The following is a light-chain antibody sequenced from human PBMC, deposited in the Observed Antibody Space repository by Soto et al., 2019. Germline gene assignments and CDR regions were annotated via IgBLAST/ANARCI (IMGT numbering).Light chain of an antibody. CDR3: QQYNDWPLT. CDR1: QSVSSN. CDR2: GAF. Sequence: VVLTQSPVALSVSPGERVTLSCRANQSVSSNLAWYQQKPGQAPSLLIYGAFTRATGIPARFSGTGSGTEFTLTISSLQSEDFALYYCQQYNDWPLTFGQGTKVDIK. V-gene: IGKV3-15*01. J-gene: IGKJ1*01.